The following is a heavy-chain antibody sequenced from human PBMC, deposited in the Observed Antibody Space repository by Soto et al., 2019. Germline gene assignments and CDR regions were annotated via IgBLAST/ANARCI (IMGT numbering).Heavy chain of an antibody. V-gene: IGHV3-23*01. J-gene: IGHJ4*02. Sequence: PGGSLRLSCAASGFTFSSYGMHWVRQAPGKGLEWVSGMSGSGGTSYYTDSGKGRFTISRDNSKRTLYLQMNSLRAEDTALYYCAKGPIFGVENIYDYWGQGTLVTVSS. CDR2: MSGSGGTS. D-gene: IGHD3-3*01. CDR3: AKGPIFGVENIYDY. CDR1: GFTFSSYG.